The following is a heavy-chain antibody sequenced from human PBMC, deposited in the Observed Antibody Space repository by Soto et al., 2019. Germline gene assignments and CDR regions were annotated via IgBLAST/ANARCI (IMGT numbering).Heavy chain of an antibody. CDR3: SRRAPEGFGP. CDR1: GGSIGTSAYY. J-gene: IGHJ5*02. V-gene: IGHV4-39*01. CDR2: INHSGNT. Sequence: SETLSLTCAVSGGSIGTSAYYWGWIRQAPGKGLEWIGSINHSGNTYLSPSLKDRVTMSVDTSKNSFSLKLRSATAADTGLYYCSRRAPEGFGPWGQGTLVTAPQ.